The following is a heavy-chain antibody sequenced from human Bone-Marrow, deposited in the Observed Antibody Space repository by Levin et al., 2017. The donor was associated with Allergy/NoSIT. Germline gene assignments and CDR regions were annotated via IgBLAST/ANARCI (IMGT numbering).Heavy chain of an antibody. J-gene: IGHJ3*02. Sequence: ASVKVSCKASGYTFTSYHINWVRQATGQGLEWMGWMNPNTGDTDYAQKFQGRVTLTRSTSISTAYMELSSLRSEDTAVYYCASGSSERSGYTHDDSFDIWGQGTMVTVSS. CDR2: MNPNTGDT. V-gene: IGHV1-8*01. CDR1: GYTFTSYH. CDR3: ASGSSERSGYTHDDSFDI. D-gene: IGHD3-22*01.